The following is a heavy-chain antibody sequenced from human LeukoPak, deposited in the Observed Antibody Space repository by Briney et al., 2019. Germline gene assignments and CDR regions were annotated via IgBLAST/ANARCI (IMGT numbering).Heavy chain of an antibody. CDR3: ARGEVPPHYFDS. J-gene: IGHJ4*02. CDR1: GGTFSNSA. Sequence: GASVKVSCKASGGTFSNSAISWVRQAPGQGLEWMGGIIPIFGTANYAQRFQGRVTITADESTTTAYMEVSSLRSEDTAVYYCARGEVPPHYFDSWGQGTLVPVSS. V-gene: IGHV1-69*13. CDR2: IIPIFGTA.